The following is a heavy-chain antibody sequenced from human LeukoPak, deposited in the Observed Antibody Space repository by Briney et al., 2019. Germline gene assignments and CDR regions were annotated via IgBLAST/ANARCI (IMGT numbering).Heavy chain of an antibody. CDR1: GFTFSSYA. J-gene: IGHJ4*02. D-gene: IGHD3-22*01. V-gene: IGHV3-23*01. CDR3: AKGGQLPRGQYYYDSSGYYFDDY. CDR2: ISGSGGST. Sequence: GGSLRLSCAASGFTFSSYAMSWVRQAPGKGLEWVSAISGSGGSTYYADSVKGRFTISRDNSKNTLYLQMNSLRAEDTAVYYCAKGGQLPRGQYYYDSSGYYFDDYWGQGTLVTASS.